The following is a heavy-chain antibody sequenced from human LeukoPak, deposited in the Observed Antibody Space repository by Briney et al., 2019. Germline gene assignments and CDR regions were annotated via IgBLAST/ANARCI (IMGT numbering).Heavy chain of an antibody. J-gene: IGHJ2*01. D-gene: IGHD4-11*01. Sequence: SETLSLTCTVSGGSISSYYWSWIRQPPGKGLEWIGYTNYSGSTNYNPSLKSRLTMAIDTSNNQFSLKLSSVTAADTAVYYCAGPTRLPDLWGRGTLVTVSS. CDR2: TNYSGST. CDR1: GGSISSYY. V-gene: IGHV4-59*01. CDR3: AGPTRLPDL.